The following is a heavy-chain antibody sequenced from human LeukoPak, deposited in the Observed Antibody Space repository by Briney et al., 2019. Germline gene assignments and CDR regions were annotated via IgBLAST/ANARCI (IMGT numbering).Heavy chain of an antibody. Sequence: GGSLRPSCVVAGFTFSDYAMSWVRQAPGKGLEWVSAIGGGGESTYYEDSVKGRFTISRDNSKHTLFLQMDSLRAEDTAMYYCAKDEDFWSGHALDAFDIWGLGTMVTVSS. CDR3: AKDEDFWSGHALDAFDI. CDR1: GFTFSDYA. D-gene: IGHD3-3*01. V-gene: IGHV3-23*01. J-gene: IGHJ3*02. CDR2: IGGGGEST.